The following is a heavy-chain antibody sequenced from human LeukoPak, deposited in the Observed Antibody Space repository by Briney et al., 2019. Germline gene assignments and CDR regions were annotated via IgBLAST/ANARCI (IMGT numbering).Heavy chain of an antibody. CDR2: IYYSGST. CDR1: GGSISSSSYY. J-gene: IGHJ4*02. CDR3: ARGEERSGEWPWDY. V-gene: IGHV4-39*07. Sequence: SETLSLTCTVSGGSISSSSYYWGWIRQPPGKGLEWIGSIYYSGSTYYNPSLKSRVTISVDTSKNQFSLKLSSVTAADTAVYYCARGEERSGEWPWDYWGQGTLVTVSS. D-gene: IGHD3-10*01.